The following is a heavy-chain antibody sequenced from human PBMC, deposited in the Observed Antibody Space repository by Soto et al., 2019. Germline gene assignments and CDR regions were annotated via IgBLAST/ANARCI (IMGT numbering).Heavy chain of an antibody. J-gene: IGHJ4*02. CDR3: AKDRAAHLGYDSSGYYPGFDY. V-gene: IGHV3-9*01. D-gene: IGHD3-22*01. Sequence: EVQLVESGGGLVQPGRSLRLSCAASGFTFDDYAMHWVRQAPGKGLEWVSGISWNSGSIGYADSVKGRFTISRDNAKNSLYLQMNSLRAEDTALYYCAKDRAAHLGYDSSGYYPGFDYWGQGTLVTVSS. CDR2: ISWNSGSI. CDR1: GFTFDDYA.